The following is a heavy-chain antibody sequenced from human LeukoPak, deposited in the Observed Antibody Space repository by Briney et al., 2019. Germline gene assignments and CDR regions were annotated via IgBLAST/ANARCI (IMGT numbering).Heavy chain of an antibody. V-gene: IGHV4-59*08. D-gene: IGHD7-27*01. CDR2: IYYSGST. CDR1: GGSISSYY. CDR3: ASLTGGVFDP. Sequence: PSETLSLTCTVSGGSISSYYWSWIRQPPGKGLEWIGYIYYSGSTNYNPSLKSRVTISVHTSKNQFSLKLSSVTAADTAVYYCASLTGGVFDPWGQGTLVTVSS. J-gene: IGHJ5*02.